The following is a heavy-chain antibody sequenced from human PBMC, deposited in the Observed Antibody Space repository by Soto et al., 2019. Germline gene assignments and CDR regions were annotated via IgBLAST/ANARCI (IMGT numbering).Heavy chain of an antibody. V-gene: IGHV3-30-3*01. J-gene: IGHJ4*02. CDR3: ASGYCTNGVCPGHYFDY. CDR2: ISYDGSNK. CDR1: GFTFSSYA. D-gene: IGHD2-8*01. Sequence: QVQLVESGGGVVQPGRSLRLSCAASGFTFSSYAMHWVRQAPGKGLEWVAVISYDGSNKYYADSVKGRFTISRDNSKNTLYLQMNSLRAEDTAVYYCASGYCTNGVCPGHYFDYWGQGTLVTVSS.